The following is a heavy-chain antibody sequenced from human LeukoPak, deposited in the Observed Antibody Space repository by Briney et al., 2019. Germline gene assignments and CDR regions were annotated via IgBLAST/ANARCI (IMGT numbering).Heavy chain of an antibody. CDR3: AELGITMIGGV. CDR1: GFTFSSYG. CDR2: ISSSGSTI. J-gene: IGHJ6*04. V-gene: IGHV3-48*04. D-gene: IGHD3-10*02. Sequence: GGTLRLSCAASGFTFSSYGMSWVRQAPGKGLEWVSYISSSGSTIYYADSVKGRFTISRDNAKNSLYLQMNSLRAEDTAVYYCAELGITMIGGVWGIGTTVTISS.